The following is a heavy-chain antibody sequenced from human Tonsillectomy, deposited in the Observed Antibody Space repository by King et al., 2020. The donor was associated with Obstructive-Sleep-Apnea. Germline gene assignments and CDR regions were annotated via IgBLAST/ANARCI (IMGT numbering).Heavy chain of an antibody. CDR1: GFTFDDFA. CDR3: AKGGYSSSWY. J-gene: IGHJ4*02. D-gene: IGHD6-13*01. Sequence: VQLQESGGGLVQPGRSLRLSCAASGFTFDDFAMHWVRQAPGKGLEWVSCISWNSGSIGYADSVKGRFTISRDNAKNSLYLQMNSLRAEDTALYYCAKGGYSSSWYWDQGTLVTVSS. CDR2: ISWNSGSI. V-gene: IGHV3-9*01.